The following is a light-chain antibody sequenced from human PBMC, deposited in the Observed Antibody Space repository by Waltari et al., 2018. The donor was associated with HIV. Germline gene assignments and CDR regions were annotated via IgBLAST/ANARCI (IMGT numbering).Light chain of an antibody. CDR2: EVT. Sequence: QSALTQPPSASGSPGQSVPISCTGTSSDVGGYNFVPWYQQHPGKAPKLMIFEVTKRPSGVPARFSGSKTGNTASLTVSGLQADDEADYYCSSYAGSNNLVFGGGTKLTVL. CDR1: SSDVGGYNF. CDR3: SSYAGSNNLV. J-gene: IGLJ2*01. V-gene: IGLV2-8*01.